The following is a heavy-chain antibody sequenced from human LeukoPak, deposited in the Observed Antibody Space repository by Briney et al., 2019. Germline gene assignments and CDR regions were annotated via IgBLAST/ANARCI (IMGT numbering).Heavy chain of an antibody. CDR2: IYSGTI. D-gene: IGHD5-18*01. V-gene: IGHV3-53*01. J-gene: IGHJ4*02. CDR1: GFTVSSNS. Sequence: PGGSLRLSCTVSGFTVSSNSMSWVRQAPGKGLEWVSFIYSGTIHCSDSVKGRFTISRDNSKNTLYLQMNSLRAEDTAVYYCAKRIQSAMAMGYWGQGTLVTVSS. CDR3: AKRIQSAMAMGY.